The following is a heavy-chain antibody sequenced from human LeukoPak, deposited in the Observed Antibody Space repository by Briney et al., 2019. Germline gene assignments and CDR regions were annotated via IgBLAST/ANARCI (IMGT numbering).Heavy chain of an antibody. J-gene: IGHJ6*03. CDR3: ASQNYDFWSGYRPAEYYYYYMDV. V-gene: IGHV1-69*05. CDR2: IIPIFGTA. Sequence: ASAKVSCKASGGTFSSYAISGVRQAPGQGLEWMGRIIPIFGTANYAQKFQGRVTITTDESTSTAYMELSSLRSEDTAVYYCASQNYDFWSGYRPAEYYYYYMDVWGKGTTVTVSS. D-gene: IGHD3-3*01. CDR1: GGTFSSYA.